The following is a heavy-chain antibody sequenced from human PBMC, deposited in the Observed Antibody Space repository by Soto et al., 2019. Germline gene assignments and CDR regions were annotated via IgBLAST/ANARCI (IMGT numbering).Heavy chain of an antibody. CDR2: INADNGNT. CDR3: ATEIDGTTVNSLDY. D-gene: IGHD4-17*01. V-gene: IGHV1-3*01. J-gene: IGHJ4*02. CDR1: GYTFSGMV. Sequence: QVQLVQSVAEVKKPGASEKVSCKASGYTFSGMVMHGVRQAPGQRLEWMGWINADNGNTKYSQKFQGRVPITRDTSASTAYMELSSIRSEDTTMYYCATEIDGTTVNSLDYWGQGTLVTVSS.